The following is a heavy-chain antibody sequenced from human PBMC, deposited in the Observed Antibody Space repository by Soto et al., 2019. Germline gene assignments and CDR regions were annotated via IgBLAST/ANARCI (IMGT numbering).Heavy chain of an antibody. CDR3: ARVVPAAMLGAFDI. J-gene: IGHJ3*02. CDR2: IYYSGST. CDR1: GGSISSGGYY. V-gene: IGHV4-31*03. Sequence: SQTLSLTCTVSGGSISSGGYYWSWIRQHPGKGLEWIGYIYYSGSTYYNPSLKSRVTISVDTSKNQFSLKLSSVTAADTSVYYCARVVPAAMLGAFDIWGQGTMVTVSS. D-gene: IGHD2-2*01.